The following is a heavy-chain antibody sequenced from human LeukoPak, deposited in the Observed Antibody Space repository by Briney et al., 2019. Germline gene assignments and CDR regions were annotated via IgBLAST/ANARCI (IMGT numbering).Heavy chain of an antibody. V-gene: IGHV1-2*02. CDR1: GYTFTGYY. D-gene: IGHD3-22*01. J-gene: IGHJ4*02. CDR3: ARGGAYYYDSSGYYTY. Sequence: ASVKVSCKASGYTFTGYYMHWVRQAPGQGLEWMGWINPNSGGTNYAQKFQGRVTMTRDTSISTAYMELSRLRSDDTAVYYRARGGAYYYDSSGYYTYWGQGTLVTVSS. CDR2: INPNSGGT.